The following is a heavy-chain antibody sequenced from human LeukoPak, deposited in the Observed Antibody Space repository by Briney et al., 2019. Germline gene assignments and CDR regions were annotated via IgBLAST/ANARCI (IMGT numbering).Heavy chain of an antibody. J-gene: IGHJ5*02. Sequence: ASVKVSCKASGYTFTDYFLHWVRQAPGQGLEWMGWINPNSGGTNYAQNFQGRVTMTRDTSISTASMELSRLRSDDTAVYYCARRVMITFRGVNTNWFDPWGQGTLVTVSS. D-gene: IGHD3-16*01. CDR1: GYTFTDYF. CDR3: ARRVMITFRGVNTNWFDP. V-gene: IGHV1-2*02. CDR2: INPNSGGT.